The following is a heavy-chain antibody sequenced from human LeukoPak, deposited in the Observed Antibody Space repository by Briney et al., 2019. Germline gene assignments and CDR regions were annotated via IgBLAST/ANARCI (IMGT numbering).Heavy chain of an antibody. D-gene: IGHD6-19*01. V-gene: IGHV3-30*02. CDR1: GFTFSSSG. CDR2: IRYDGTEK. Sequence: GGSLRLSCAASGFTFSSSGMHWVRQAPGKGLEWVAFIRYDGTEKYYTDSVKGRFTISRDNSKNTLYLQMNSLRPEDTAVYYCERERSSGWYTLDNYYMDVWGKGTTVTVSS. J-gene: IGHJ6*03. CDR3: ERERSSGWYTLDNYYMDV.